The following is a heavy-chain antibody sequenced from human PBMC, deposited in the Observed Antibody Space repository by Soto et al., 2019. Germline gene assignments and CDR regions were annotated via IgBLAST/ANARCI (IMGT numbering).Heavy chain of an antibody. Sequence: QVQLVESGGGVVQPGRSLRLSCAASGFTFSSYAMHWVRQAPGKGLEWVAVIWHDGSNKYYADSVKGRFTISRDNSKNTLCLQMNSLRPDDTAVYYCARGGRWLQGNDYWGQGSLVTVSS. CDR3: ARGGRWLQGNDY. J-gene: IGHJ4*02. CDR1: GFTFSSYA. D-gene: IGHD3-16*01. V-gene: IGHV3-30*04. CDR2: IWHDGSNK.